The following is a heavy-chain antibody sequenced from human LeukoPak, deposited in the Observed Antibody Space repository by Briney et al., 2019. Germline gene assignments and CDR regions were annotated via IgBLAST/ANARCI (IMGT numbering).Heavy chain of an antibody. CDR3: AKAAVYHDSCPDS. J-gene: IGHJ4*02. D-gene: IGHD5/OR15-5a*01. Sequence: GGSLRLSCAASGFIFSTYTMNWVRQAPGKGLDWVSSISSSGGSTYYADSVKGRFTISRDNSKNTLYLQVNSLRAEDTAVYYCAKAAVYHDSCPDSWGQGTLVTVSS. CDR2: ISSSGGST. CDR1: GFIFSTYT. V-gene: IGHV3-23*01.